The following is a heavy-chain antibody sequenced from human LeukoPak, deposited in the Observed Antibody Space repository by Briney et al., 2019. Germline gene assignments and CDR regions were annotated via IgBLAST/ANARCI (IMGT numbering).Heavy chain of an antibody. CDR3: ANDHYAQYIDY. CDR2: ISASASST. J-gene: IGHJ4*02. Sequence: GGSLRLSCAASGFTFSTYAMTWVRQAPGKGLEWVSTISASASSTYYADSVKGRFTVSRDRSRNTLYLQMNSLRVEDTAVYYCANDHYAQYIDYWGQGTRVPVSS. D-gene: IGHD4-17*01. CDR1: GFTFSTYA. V-gene: IGHV3-23*01.